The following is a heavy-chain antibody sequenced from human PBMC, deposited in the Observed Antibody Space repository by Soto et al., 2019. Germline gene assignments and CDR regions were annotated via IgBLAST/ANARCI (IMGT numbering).Heavy chain of an antibody. Sequence: PGGSLRLSCAASVFTFSNYGMHWVRQAPGKGLEWVAIIWHDGNNKYYADSVRGRFIISRDNSKNRLYLQMNSVRAEDTAVYYCASDVVGASESYGLDVWGQGTPVTVSS. CDR3: ASDVVGASESYGLDV. D-gene: IGHD1-26*01. V-gene: IGHV3-33*01. CDR1: VFTFSNYG. CDR2: IWHDGNNK. J-gene: IGHJ6*02.